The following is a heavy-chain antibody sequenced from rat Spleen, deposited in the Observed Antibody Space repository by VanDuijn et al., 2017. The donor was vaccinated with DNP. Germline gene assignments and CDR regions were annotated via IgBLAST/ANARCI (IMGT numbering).Heavy chain of an antibody. Sequence: EVQLVESGGDLVQPGRSLALSCVASGLTFNNYWMTWFRQVPGKGLEWVASITTSSGRTFYPDSVKGRFTMSRDNAKNTLYLQMNSLRSEDMATYYCARWYNSGYSFDFWGQGVMVTVSS. CDR3: ARWYNSGYSFDF. CDR1: GLTFNNYW. D-gene: IGHD4-3*01. J-gene: IGHJ2*01. V-gene: IGHV5-31*01. CDR2: ITTSSGRT.